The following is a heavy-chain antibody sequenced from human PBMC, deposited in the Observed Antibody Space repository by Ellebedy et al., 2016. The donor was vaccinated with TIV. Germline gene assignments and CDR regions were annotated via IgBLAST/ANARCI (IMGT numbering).Heavy chain of an antibody. V-gene: IGHV4-31*02. J-gene: IGHJ4*02. D-gene: IGHD1-26*01. Sequence: NWIRQHPGKGLEWIAYISYSGSTYYNPSLKSRVTISVDTSKNQFSLKLSSVTAADTAVYYCARDRVGAGLDYWGQGTLVTVSS. CDR2: ISYSGST. CDR3: ARDRVGAGLDY.